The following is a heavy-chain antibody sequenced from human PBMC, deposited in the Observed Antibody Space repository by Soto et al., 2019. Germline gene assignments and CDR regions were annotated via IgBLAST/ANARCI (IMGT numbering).Heavy chain of an antibody. CDR3: AREGQQFDPDLDY. CDR1: GYTFAGYY. Sequence: GASVKVSCKASGYTFAGYYMHWVRQAPGQGLEWMGWINPNSGGTNYAQKFQGRVTMTRDTSISTAYMELSRLRSDDTAVYYCAREGQQFDPDLDYWGQGTLVTVSS. D-gene: IGHD6-13*01. V-gene: IGHV1-2*02. J-gene: IGHJ4*02. CDR2: INPNSGGT.